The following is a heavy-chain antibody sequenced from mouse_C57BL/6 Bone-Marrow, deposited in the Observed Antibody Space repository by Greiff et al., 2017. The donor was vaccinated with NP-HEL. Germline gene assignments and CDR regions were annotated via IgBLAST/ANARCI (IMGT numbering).Heavy chain of an antibody. V-gene: IGHV1-82*01. D-gene: IGHD2-3*01. CDR2: IYPGDGDT. Sequence: QVQPQQSGPELVKPGASVKISCKASGYAFSSSWMNWVKQRPGKGLEWIGRIYPGDGDTNYNGKFKGKATLTADKSSSTAYMQLSSLTSEDSAVYFCARGDGFPFAYWGQGTLVTVSA. CDR3: ARGDGFPFAY. CDR1: GYAFSSSW. J-gene: IGHJ3*01.